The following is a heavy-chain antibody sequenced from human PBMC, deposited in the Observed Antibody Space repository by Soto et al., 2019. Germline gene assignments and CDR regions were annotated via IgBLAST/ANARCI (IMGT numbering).Heavy chain of an antibody. V-gene: IGHV4-61*05. CDR2: IYYSAST. D-gene: IGHD3-10*01. Sequence: PSETLSLTCTVSGGSISSSTYYWGWMRQPPGKGLEWIAYIYYSASTNYNPTLKSRVTISVDTSKNQFSLKLSSVTAADTAVYYCARVWGGAFDIWGQGTMVTVSS. J-gene: IGHJ3*02. CDR1: GGSISSSTYY. CDR3: ARVWGGAFDI.